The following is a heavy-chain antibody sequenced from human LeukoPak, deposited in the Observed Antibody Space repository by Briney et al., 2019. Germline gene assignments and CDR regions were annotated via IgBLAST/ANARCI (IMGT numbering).Heavy chain of an antibody. D-gene: IGHD6-13*01. Sequence: VASVKVSCKASGGTFSSYAISWVRQAPGQGLEWMGRIIPILAIANYAQKFQGRVTITADKSTSTAYMELSSLRSEDTAVYYCARVRIAAAGKDYWGQGTLVTVSS. CDR3: ARVRIAAAGKDY. CDR2: IIPILAIA. J-gene: IGHJ4*02. CDR1: GGTFSSYA. V-gene: IGHV1-69*04.